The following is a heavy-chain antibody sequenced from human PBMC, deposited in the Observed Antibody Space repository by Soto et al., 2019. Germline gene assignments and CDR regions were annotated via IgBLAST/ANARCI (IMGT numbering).Heavy chain of an antibody. CDR2: IYYSGST. V-gene: IGHV4-30-4*01. CDR3: ARGHSSSSFYFDY. Sequence: LSLTCTVSGGSIISGDYYWSWIRQPPGKGLEWIGYIYYSGSTYYNPSLKSRVIIPVDTSKNQFSLKLSSVTAADTAVYYCARGHSSSSFYFDYWGQGTLVTVSS. CDR1: GGSIISGDYY. D-gene: IGHD6-6*01. J-gene: IGHJ4*02.